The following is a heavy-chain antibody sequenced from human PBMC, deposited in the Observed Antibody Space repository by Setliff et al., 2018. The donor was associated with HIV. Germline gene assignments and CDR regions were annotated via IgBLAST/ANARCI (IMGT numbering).Heavy chain of an antibody. CDR2: ISSSGTTI. V-gene: IGHV3-48*03. Sequence: SLRLSCAASGFTFSNYEMNWVRQAPGKGLEWVSYISSSGTTIYYADSVKGRFTISRDNAKNSLYLQMNSLRVEDTAVYYCAKGYFDWLRAGTFDYWGQGSLVTVSS. J-gene: IGHJ4*02. D-gene: IGHD3-9*01. CDR1: GFTFSNYE. CDR3: AKGYFDWLRAGTFDY.